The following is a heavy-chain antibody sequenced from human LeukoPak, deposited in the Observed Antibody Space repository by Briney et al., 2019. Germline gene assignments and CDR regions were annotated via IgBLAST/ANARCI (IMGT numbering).Heavy chain of an antibody. Sequence: SVKVSCKASGGTFSSYAISWVRQAPGQGLEWMGGIIPIFGTANYAQKFQGRVTITADESTSSAYMELSSLRSEDTAVYYCASVNLGYFDYWGQGTLVTVSS. V-gene: IGHV1-69*01. CDR1: GGTFSSYA. CDR2: IIPIFGTA. CDR3: ASVNLGYFDY. J-gene: IGHJ4*02. D-gene: IGHD7-27*01.